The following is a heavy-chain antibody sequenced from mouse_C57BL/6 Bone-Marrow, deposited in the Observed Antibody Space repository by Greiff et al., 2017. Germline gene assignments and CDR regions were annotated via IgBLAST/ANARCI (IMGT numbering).Heavy chain of an antibody. J-gene: IGHJ2*01. V-gene: IGHV14-4*01. CDR3: TTDGNYVECYFDY. Sequence: EVQLQQSGAELVRPGASVKLSCTASGFNIKDDYMHWVKQRPEQGLEWIGWIDPENGDTEYASKFQGKATITADTSSNTAYLQLSSLTSEDTAVYYCTTDGNYVECYFDYWGQGTTLTVSS. D-gene: IGHD2-1*01. CDR2: IDPENGDT. CDR1: GFNIKDDY.